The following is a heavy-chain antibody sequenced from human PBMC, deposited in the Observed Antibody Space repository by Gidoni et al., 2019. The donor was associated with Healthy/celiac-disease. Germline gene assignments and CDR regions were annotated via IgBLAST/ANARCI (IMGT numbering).Heavy chain of an antibody. D-gene: IGHD3-3*01. CDR2: INHSGST. J-gene: IGHJ6*02. Sequence: QVQLQQWGAGLLKPSETLSLTCAVYGGSFSGYYWSWIRQPPGKGLEWIGEINHSGSTNYNPSLKSRVTISVDTSKNQFSLKLSSVTAADTAVYYCAGGPRLFWSGYYSYYYYYGMDVWGQGTTVTVSS. CDR3: AGGPRLFWSGYYSYYYYYGMDV. V-gene: IGHV4-34*01. CDR1: GGSFSGYY.